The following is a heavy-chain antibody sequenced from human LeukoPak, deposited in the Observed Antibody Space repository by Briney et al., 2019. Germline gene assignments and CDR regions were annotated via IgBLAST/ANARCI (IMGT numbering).Heavy chain of an antibody. J-gene: IGHJ4*02. D-gene: IGHD3-9*01. CDR2: ISYDGSNK. Sequence: GGSLRLSCAASGFTFSSYAMHWVRQAPGKGLEWVAVISYDGSNKYYADSVKGRFTISRDNSKNTLYLQMNSLRAEDTAVYYCARDGRDGYDILTGYLPFDYWGQGTLVTVSS. CDR3: ARDGRDGYDILTGYLPFDY. CDR1: GFTFSSYA. V-gene: IGHV3-30-3*01.